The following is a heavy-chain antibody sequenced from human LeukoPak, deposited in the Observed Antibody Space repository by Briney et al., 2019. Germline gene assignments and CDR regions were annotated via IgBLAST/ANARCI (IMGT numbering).Heavy chain of an antibody. CDR3: VRSGYCYGGTCHSGAFDI. D-gene: IGHD2-15*01. Sequence: ASVKVSCKASGYTFTSYGISWVRQAPGQGVEWMGWISAYNGNTNFAQKLQGRITMTTDTSTSTAYMELRSLRSDDTAVYYCVRSGYCYGGTCHSGAFDIWGQGTMVTVSS. V-gene: IGHV1-18*01. J-gene: IGHJ3*02. CDR2: ISAYNGNT. CDR1: GYTFTSYG.